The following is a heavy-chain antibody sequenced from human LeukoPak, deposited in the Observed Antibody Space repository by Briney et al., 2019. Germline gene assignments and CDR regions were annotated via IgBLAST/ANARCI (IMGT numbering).Heavy chain of an antibody. CDR3: ARDLASGDAFDI. CDR2: INHSGST. J-gene: IGHJ3*02. D-gene: IGHD7-27*01. Sequence: SETLSLTCAVYGRSFSGYYWSWIRQPPGKGLEWIGEINHSGSTNYNPSLKSRVTISVDTSKNQFSLKLSSVAAADTAVYYCARDLASGDAFDIWGQGTMVTVSS. CDR1: GRSFSGYY. V-gene: IGHV4-34*01.